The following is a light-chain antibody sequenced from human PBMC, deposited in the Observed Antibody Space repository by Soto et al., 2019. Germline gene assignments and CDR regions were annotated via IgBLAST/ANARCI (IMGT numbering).Light chain of an antibody. CDR2: DAS. CDR3: QQRNNWPIT. Sequence: EVVLTQSPVTLSLSPGERSTLSCRASQNISRSLAWYQQKPGQGPSLLIYDASNRATGIPVRFSGSGSGTDFTLTISSLEPEDFALYYCQQRNNWPITFGQGTRLEI. J-gene: IGKJ5*01. CDR1: QNISRS. V-gene: IGKV3-11*01.